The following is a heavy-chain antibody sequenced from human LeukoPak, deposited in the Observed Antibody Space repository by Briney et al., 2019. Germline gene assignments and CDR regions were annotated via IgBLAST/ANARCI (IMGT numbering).Heavy chain of an antibody. V-gene: IGHV3-20*04. D-gene: IGHD1-26*01. J-gene: IGHJ6*03. Sequence: GGSLRLSCAASGFTFDDYGMSWVRQAPGKGLEWVSVINWNGGSTGYADSVKGRFTISRDNAKNSLYLQMNSLRAEDTALYYCAREGGSYSDYYYYYMDVWGKGTTVTVSS. CDR2: INWNGGST. CDR3: AREGGSYSDYYYYYMDV. CDR1: GFTFDDYG.